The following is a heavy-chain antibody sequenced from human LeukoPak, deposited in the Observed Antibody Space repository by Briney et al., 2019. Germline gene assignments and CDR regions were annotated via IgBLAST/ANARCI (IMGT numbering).Heavy chain of an antibody. CDR1: GFTVSSNY. CDR3: ARVLRYCSGGNCYSGGLGYMDV. J-gene: IGHJ6*03. Sequence: GGSLRLSCAASGFTVSSNYMSWVRQAPGKGLEWVSSISRSGSTKYYADSVKGRFTISRDNAKNSLFLQMNSLRAEDTAVYYCARVLRYCSGGNCYSGGLGYMDVWGKGTTVTISS. D-gene: IGHD2-15*01. CDR2: ISRSGSTK. V-gene: IGHV3-11*01.